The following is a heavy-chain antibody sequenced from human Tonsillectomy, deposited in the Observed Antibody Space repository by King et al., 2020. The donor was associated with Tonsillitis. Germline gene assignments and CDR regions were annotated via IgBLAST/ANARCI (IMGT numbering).Heavy chain of an antibody. Sequence: VQLQESGPGLVKPSETLSLTCAVSDYSISGGYYWGWIRQPPGKGLEWIGSIYRSGTTYYNPSLKSRVTISIDTSMNQFSLKLRSVTAADTAVYYCARDNGDYGDHEHAFDIWGQGTMVTVSS. CDR2: IYRSGTT. J-gene: IGHJ3*02. CDR1: DYSISGGYY. D-gene: IGHD4-17*01. V-gene: IGHV4-38-2*02. CDR3: ARDNGDYGDHEHAFDI.